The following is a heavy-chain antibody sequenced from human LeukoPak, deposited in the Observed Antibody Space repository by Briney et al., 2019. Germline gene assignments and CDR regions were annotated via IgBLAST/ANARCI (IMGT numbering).Heavy chain of an antibody. CDR2: ISWDGGST. J-gene: IGHJ6*03. D-gene: IGHD6-19*01. CDR1: GFTFDDYA. CDR3: AKDGYSSVQTGNYYYYMDV. V-gene: IGHV3-43D*03. Sequence: GGSLRLSCAASGFTFDDYAMHWVRQAPGKGLEWVSLISWDGGSTYYADFVKGRFTISRDNSKNSLYLQMNSLRAEDTALYYCAKDGYSSVQTGNYYYYMDVWGKGTTVTISS.